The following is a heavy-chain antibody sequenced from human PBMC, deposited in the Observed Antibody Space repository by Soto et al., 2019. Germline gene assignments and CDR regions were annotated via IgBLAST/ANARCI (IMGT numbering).Heavy chain of an antibody. CDR2: IYHSGST. V-gene: IGHV4-30-2*01. Sequence: QLQLQESGSGLVKPSQTLSLTCAVSGGSIGSGGYSWSWIRQPPGKGLEWIGSIYHSGSTYYNPSLQGRVTISVERSTNQFSLKLSSVTAADTAVYYCARGMTTVTTLDYWGQGTLVTVSS. D-gene: IGHD4-4*01. CDR1: GGSIGSGGYS. J-gene: IGHJ4*02. CDR3: ARGMTTVTTLDY.